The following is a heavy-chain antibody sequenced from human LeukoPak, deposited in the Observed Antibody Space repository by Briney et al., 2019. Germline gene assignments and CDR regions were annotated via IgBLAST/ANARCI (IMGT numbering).Heavy chain of an antibody. J-gene: IGHJ5*02. CDR3: AREYAEYGGSNWFDP. CDR1: GGTFSSYA. V-gene: IGHV1-2*02. CDR2: INPNSGGT. D-gene: IGHD5-12*01. Sequence: ASVKVSCKASGGTFSSYAISWVRQAPGQGLEWMGWINPNSGGTNYAQKFQGRVTMTRDTSISTAYMELSRLRSDDTAVYYCAREYAEYGGSNWFDPWGQGTLVTVSS.